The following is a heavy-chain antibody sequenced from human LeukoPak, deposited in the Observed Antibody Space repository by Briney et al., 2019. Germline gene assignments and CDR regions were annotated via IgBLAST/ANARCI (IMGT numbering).Heavy chain of an antibody. CDR3: ARDRLGIVVVPAAIVGYWFDP. Sequence: SETLSLTCTVSGVSISSSSYYWGWIRQPPGKGLEWIGSIYYSGSTYYNPSLKSRVTISVDTPKNQFSLKLSSVTAADTAVYYCARDRLGIVVVPAAIVGYWFDPWGQGTLVTVSS. J-gene: IGHJ5*02. V-gene: IGHV4-39*07. D-gene: IGHD2-2*01. CDR1: GVSISSSSYY. CDR2: IYYSGST.